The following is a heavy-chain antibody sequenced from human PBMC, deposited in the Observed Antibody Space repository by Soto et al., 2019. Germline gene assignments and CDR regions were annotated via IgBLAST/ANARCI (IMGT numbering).Heavy chain of an antibody. CDR1: GYTFTSYG. CDR3: ARDGGARGPVIWFGELPPPGSATEDDAFDI. J-gene: IGHJ3*02. D-gene: IGHD3-10*01. Sequence: ASVKVSCKASGYTFTSYGISWVRQAPGQGLEWMGWISAYNGNTNYAQKLQGRVTMTTDTSTSTAYMELRSLRSDDTAVYYCARDGGARGPVIWFGELPPPGSATEDDAFDIWGQGTMVTVSS. CDR2: ISAYNGNT. V-gene: IGHV1-18*01.